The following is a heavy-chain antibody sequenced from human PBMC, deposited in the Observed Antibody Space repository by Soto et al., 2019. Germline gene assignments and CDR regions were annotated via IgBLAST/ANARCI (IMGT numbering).Heavy chain of an antibody. D-gene: IGHD3-3*01. V-gene: IGHV3-30*18. J-gene: IGHJ6*02. CDR2: ISYDGSNK. Sequence: QVQLVESGGGVAQPGRSLRLSCAASGFTFSSYGMHWVRQAPGKGLEWVAVISYDGSNKYYADSVKGRFTISRDNSKNTLYLQMNSLRAEDTAVYYCAKDMDDFWSGLPSGMDVWGQGTTVTVSS. CDR3: AKDMDDFWSGLPSGMDV. CDR1: GFTFSSYG.